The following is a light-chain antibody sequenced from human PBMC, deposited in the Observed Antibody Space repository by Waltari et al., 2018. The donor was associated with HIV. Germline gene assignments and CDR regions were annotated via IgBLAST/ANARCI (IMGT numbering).Light chain of an antibody. CDR3: QQYYSSPS. J-gene: IGKJ2*01. Sequence: DIVLTQSPDLLSVSLGERATINCKSTQSLLYTSKNKNYLAWYQHRPGQAPKLLIYWASTRDSGVPDRFIGSGSGTDFTLTITNFRAADVALYYCQQYYSSPSFGQGTKLEI. CDR1: QSLLYTSKNKNY. CDR2: WAS. V-gene: IGKV4-1*01.